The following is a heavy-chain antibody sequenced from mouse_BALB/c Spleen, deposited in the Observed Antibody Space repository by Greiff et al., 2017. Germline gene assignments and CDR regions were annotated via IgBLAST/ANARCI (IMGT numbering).Heavy chain of an antibody. V-gene: IGHV5-17*02. CDR1: GFTFSSFG. Sequence: EVMLVESGGGLVQPGGSRKLSCAASGFTFSSFGMHWVRQAPEKGLEWVAYISSGSSTIYYADTVKGRFTISRDNPKNTLFLQMTSLRSEDTAMYDCARKEPTGAFAYWGQGTLVTVSA. J-gene: IGHJ3*01. CDR3: ARKEPTGAFAY. D-gene: IGHD4-1*02. CDR2: ISSGSSTI.